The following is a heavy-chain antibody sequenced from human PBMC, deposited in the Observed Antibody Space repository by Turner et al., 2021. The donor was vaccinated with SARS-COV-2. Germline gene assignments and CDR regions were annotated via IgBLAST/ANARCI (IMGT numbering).Heavy chain of an antibody. CDR2: IDDHGST. Sequence: QLQLQVSGPGLVKPAETLSLTGAVSGASISRSSLYWGWNRQPPGKGLWWIGNIDDHGSTYYNPSLKSRVTIFVDTSKKQVSLKMTSVTAADTAVYYCESGGFIWFGAWGQGTLVTVSS. V-gene: IGHV4-39*01. CDR1: GASISRSSLY. J-gene: IGHJ5*02. D-gene: IGHD5-12*01. CDR3: ESGGFIWFGA.